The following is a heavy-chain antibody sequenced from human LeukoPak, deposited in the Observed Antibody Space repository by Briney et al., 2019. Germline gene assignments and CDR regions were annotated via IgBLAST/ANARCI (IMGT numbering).Heavy chain of an antibody. J-gene: IGHJ4*02. D-gene: IGHD2-15*01. V-gene: IGHV3-48*01. CDR2: ISSSSSTI. CDR3: AKVFRSAYPWVAANHYFDY. CDR1: GFTFSSYS. Sequence: GGSLRLSCAASGFTFSSYSMNWVRQAPGKGLEWVSYISSSSSTIYYADSVKGRFTISRDNAKNSLYLQMNSLRAEDTAVYYCAKVFRSAYPWVAANHYFDYWGQGTLVTVSS.